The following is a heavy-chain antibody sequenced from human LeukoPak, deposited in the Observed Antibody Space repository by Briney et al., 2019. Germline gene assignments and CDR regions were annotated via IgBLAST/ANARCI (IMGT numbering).Heavy chain of an antibody. CDR3: ARESFRQLEVGAPHYGMDV. D-gene: IGHD6-13*01. Sequence: SQTLSLTCTVSGGSISSGGYYWSWIRQHPGKGLEWIGYIYYSGSTYYNPSLKSRVTISVDTSKNQFSLKLSSVTAADTAVYYCARESFRQLEVGAPHYGMDVWGQGTTVAVSS. CDR1: GGSISSGGYY. J-gene: IGHJ6*02. V-gene: IGHV4-31*03. CDR2: IYYSGST.